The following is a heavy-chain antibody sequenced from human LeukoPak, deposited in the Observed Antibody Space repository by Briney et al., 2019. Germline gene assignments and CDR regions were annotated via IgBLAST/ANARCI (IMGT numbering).Heavy chain of an antibody. CDR2: INQDGSAS. D-gene: IGHD2-2*01. CDR1: GFTFSTHW. V-gene: IGHV3-7*01. J-gene: IGHJ2*01. CDR3: ARDGPYCYSPSCYASWYFAL. Sequence: PGGSLRLSCATSGFTFSTHWMSWVRQAPGKGPEWAANINQDGSASNYVGSVKGRFTISRDNAENSLHLQMSSLRAEDTAVYYCARDGPYCYSPSCYASWYFALWGRGTLVTVSS.